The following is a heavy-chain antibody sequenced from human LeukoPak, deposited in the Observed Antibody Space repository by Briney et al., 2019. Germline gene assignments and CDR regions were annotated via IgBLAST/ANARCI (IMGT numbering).Heavy chain of an antibody. V-gene: IGHV4-61*01. CDR2: IFYSGST. J-gene: IGHJ4*02. D-gene: IGHD1-1*01. CDR1: GASVSSGSYY. CDR3: ARDPGVTTGTYYFDS. Sequence: SETLSLTCTVSGASVSSGSYYWAWIRQPPGKGLEWIGYIFYSGSTNYNPSLESRVTISFDTSKNQFSLKLTSVTAADTAVYYCARDPGVTTGTYYFDSWGQGSLVTVSS.